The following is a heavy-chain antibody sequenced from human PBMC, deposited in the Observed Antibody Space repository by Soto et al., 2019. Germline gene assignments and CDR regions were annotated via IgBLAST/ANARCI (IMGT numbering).Heavy chain of an antibody. Sequence: EVQLVESGGGLVKPGGSLRLSCAASGFTFSSYTMNWVRQAPGKGLEWVSSITSSSSYIYYADSVKGRFTISRDNAKNSLYLQMHSLRAEDTAVYYCARDRVGGSDYWGQGTLVTVSS. J-gene: IGHJ4*02. CDR1: GFTFSSYT. CDR2: ITSSSSYI. V-gene: IGHV3-21*01. CDR3: ARDRVGGSDY. D-gene: IGHD2-15*01.